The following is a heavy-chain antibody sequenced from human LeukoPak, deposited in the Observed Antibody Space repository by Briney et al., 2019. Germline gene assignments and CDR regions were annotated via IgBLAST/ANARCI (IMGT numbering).Heavy chain of an antibody. CDR2: NSFSGGST. V-gene: IGHV3-23*01. J-gene: IGHJ4*02. Sequence: GGSLRLSCAASGFTFSNHAMSWVRQAPGKGLEWVAANSFSGGSTYYADSVKGRFTISRDNSKSTLYLQMNSLRAEDTAIYYCAKVVLRDYYDSSGYVDYWGQGTLVTVSS. D-gene: IGHD3-22*01. CDR3: AKVVLRDYYDSSGYVDY. CDR1: GFTFSNHA.